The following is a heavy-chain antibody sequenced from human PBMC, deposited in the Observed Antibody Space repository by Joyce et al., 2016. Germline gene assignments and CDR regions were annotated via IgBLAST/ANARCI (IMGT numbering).Heavy chain of an antibody. CDR2: ISSGSSDT. J-gene: IGHJ4*02. Sequence: QVQLLESGGDLVKPGGSLRLSCVTSGFTFSDYHMSWIRRAPGKGLEFLSYISSGSSDTNYVDSVRGRFTISRDNAKNALYLQMSSLRVEDTDVYYCARIHLGEDASRFVEWSNEFDYWGQGTLVTVSS. V-gene: IGHV3-11*06. CDR3: ARIHLGEDASRFVEWSNEFDY. D-gene: IGHD3-3*01. CDR1: GFTFSDYH.